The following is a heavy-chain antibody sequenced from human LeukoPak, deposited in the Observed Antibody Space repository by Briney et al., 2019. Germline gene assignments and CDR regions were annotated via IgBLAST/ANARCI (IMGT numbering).Heavy chain of an antibody. CDR1: GGSISSYY. CDR2: IYYSGST. Sequence: SETLSLTCTVSGGSISSYYWSWIRQHPGKGLEWIGDIYYSGSTYYNPSLQSRVTISVDTSKNQFSLKLSSVTAADTAVYYCARVMRDCSGGSCYLFDYWGQGTLVTVSS. V-gene: IGHV4-59*06. D-gene: IGHD2-15*01. CDR3: ARVMRDCSGGSCYLFDY. J-gene: IGHJ4*02.